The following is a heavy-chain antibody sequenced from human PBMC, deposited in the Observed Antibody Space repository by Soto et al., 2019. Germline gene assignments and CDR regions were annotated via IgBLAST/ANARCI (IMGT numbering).Heavy chain of an antibody. V-gene: IGHV4-31*03. J-gene: IGHJ4*02. CDR3: ASQASGWYPDY. CDR2: IFDSGTT. Sequence: SETLSLTCTVSGVSITFSNYYWGWIRQPPGKGLEWIGYIFDSGTTYYNPSLKNRVTISVDPSKSQFSLRLTSATATDTAVYYCASQASGWYPDYWGQGTLVTVSS. CDR1: GVSITFSNYY. D-gene: IGHD6-19*01.